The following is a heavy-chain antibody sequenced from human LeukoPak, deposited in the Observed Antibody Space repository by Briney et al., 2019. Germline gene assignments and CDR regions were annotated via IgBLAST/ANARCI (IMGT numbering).Heavy chain of an antibody. D-gene: IGHD2-2*02. CDR2: IIPIFGTA. CDR3: ARDRLNCSSTSCYTNWFDP. CDR1: GGAFSSYA. J-gene: IGHJ5*02. Sequence: GASVKVSCKASGGAFSSYAISWVRQAPGQGLEWMGGIIPIFGTANYAQKFQGRVTITTDESTSTAYMELSSLRSEDTAVYYCARDRLNCSSTSCYTNWFDPWGQGTLVTVSS. V-gene: IGHV1-69*05.